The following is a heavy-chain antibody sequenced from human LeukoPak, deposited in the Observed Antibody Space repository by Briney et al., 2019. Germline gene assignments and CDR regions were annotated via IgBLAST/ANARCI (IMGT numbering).Heavy chain of an antibody. J-gene: IGHJ6*03. D-gene: IGHD2-2*01. CDR2: INPNTGGT. CDR1: GYIFTSYG. V-gene: IGHV1-2*02. CDR3: ARVFCSSTSCYEVDYYYYMDV. Sequence: GASVKASCKASGYIFTSYGISWLRQAPGHGLEWLGWINPNTGGTNYAQKFQGRVTVTKDTSISTAYMELSRLRSDDTAVYYCARVFCSSTSCYEVDYYYYMDVWGKGTTVTVSS.